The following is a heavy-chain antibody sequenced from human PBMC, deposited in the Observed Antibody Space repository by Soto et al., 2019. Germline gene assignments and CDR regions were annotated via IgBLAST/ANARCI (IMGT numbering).Heavy chain of an antibody. Sequence: QLQLVQSGAEVERPGASVRVSCKAYGYPFSKYGISWIRQAPGQALKWMGWIKPDNGHRNYAQKFQGRVTMTTDTSTNTAYMELRSVRSNDTAVYYCATSYDSGFVPWGQGTLVSVSS. D-gene: IGHD5-12*01. CDR2: IKPDNGHR. CDR3: ATSYDSGFVP. J-gene: IGHJ5*02. CDR1: GYPFSKYG. V-gene: IGHV1-18*04.